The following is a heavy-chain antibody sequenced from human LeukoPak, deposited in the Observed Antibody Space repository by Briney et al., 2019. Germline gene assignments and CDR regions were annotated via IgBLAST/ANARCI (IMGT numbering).Heavy chain of an antibody. J-gene: IGHJ3*02. Sequence: TGGSLRLSCAASGFTFSSYWMHWVRQASGKGLEWIGLMKDKTNRYATEYTASLKGRFTISRDDSMNTAYLQMNSLKTEDTAVYYCARRGVIFDEAFDIWGQGTMVTVSS. CDR2: MKDKTNRYAT. D-gene: IGHD3-10*01. CDR1: GFTFSSYW. V-gene: IGHV3-73*01. CDR3: ARRGVIFDEAFDI.